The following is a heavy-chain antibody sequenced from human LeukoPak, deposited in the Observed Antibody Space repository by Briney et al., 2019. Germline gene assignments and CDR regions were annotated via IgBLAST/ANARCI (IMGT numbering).Heavy chain of an antibody. V-gene: IGHV4-34*01. J-gene: IGHJ4*02. CDR2: INHSGST. CDR3: ARDKGWGSGLDY. D-gene: IGHD3-10*01. CDR1: GGSFSGYY. Sequence: PSETLSLTCAVYGGSFSGYYWSWIRQPPGKGLEWIGEINHSGSTNYNPSLKSRVTISVDTSKNQFSLKLSSVTAADTAVYYCARDKGWGSGLDYWGQGTLVTVSS.